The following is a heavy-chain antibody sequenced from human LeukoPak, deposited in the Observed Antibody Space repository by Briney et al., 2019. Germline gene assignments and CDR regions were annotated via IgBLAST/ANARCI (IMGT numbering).Heavy chain of an antibody. CDR3: ARDVGVYCSSTSCYTVY. Sequence: GGSLRLSXAASGFTFSSYSMNWVRQAPGKGLEWVSSISSSSSYIYYADSVEGRFTISRDNAKNSLYLQMNSLRAEDAAVYYCARDVGVYCSSTSCYTVYWGQGTLVTVSS. V-gene: IGHV3-21*01. CDR2: ISSSSSYI. J-gene: IGHJ4*02. CDR1: GFTFSSYS. D-gene: IGHD2-2*02.